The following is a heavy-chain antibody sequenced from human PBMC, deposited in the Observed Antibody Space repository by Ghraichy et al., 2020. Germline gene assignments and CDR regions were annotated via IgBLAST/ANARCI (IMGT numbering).Heavy chain of an antibody. J-gene: IGHJ5*02. CDR3: AKQYRPKYQLLTGWFDP. Sequence: GGSLRLSCAASGFTFSSYAMSWVRQAPGKGLEWVSAISGSGGSTYYADSVKGRFTISRDNSKNTLYLQMNSLRAEDTAVYYCAKQYRPKYQLLTGWFDPWGQGTLVTVSS. V-gene: IGHV3-23*01. CDR1: GFTFSSYA. D-gene: IGHD2-2*01. CDR2: ISGSGGST.